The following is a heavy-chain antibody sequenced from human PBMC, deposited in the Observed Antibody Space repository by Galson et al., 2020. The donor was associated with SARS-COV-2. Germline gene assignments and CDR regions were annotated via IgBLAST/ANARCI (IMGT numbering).Heavy chain of an antibody. CDR2: ISSSSSTI. V-gene: IGHV3-48*04. J-gene: IGHJ1*01. Sequence: GESLKISCAASGFTFSSYSMNWVRQAPGKGLEWVSYISSSSSTIYYADSVKGRFTISRDNAKNSLYLQMNSLRAEDTAVYYCARDRGKSHPPPFYGDYDFKAEYFQHWGQGTLVTVSS. CDR1: GFTFSSYS. CDR3: ARDRGKSHPPPFYGDYDFKAEYFQH. D-gene: IGHD4-17*01.